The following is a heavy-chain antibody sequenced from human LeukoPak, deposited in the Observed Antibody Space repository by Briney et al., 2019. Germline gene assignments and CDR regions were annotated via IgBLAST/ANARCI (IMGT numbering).Heavy chain of an antibody. CDR3: ARVGKTSITIFSDYYYYGMDV. J-gene: IGHJ6*02. CDR1: GGSFSGYY. D-gene: IGHD3-3*01. CDR2: INHSGST. Sequence: KASENLSLTCAVYGGSFSGYYWSWIRQPPGKGLEWIGEINHSGSTNYNPSLKSRVTISVDTSKNQFSLKLSSVTAADTAVYYCARVGKTSITIFSDYYYYGMDVWGQGTTVTVSS. V-gene: IGHV4-34*01.